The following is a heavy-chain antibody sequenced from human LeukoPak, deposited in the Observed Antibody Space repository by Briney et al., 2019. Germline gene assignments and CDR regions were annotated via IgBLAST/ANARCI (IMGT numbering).Heavy chain of an antibody. D-gene: IGHD4-17*01. V-gene: IGHV4-34*01. CDR1: GGSFSGYY. Sequence: SETLSLTCAVYGGSFSGYYWSWIRQPPGKGLEWIGEINHSGSTYYNPSLKSRVTISVDTSKNQFSLKLSSVTAADTAVYYCARVRSVTTAGFDYWGQGTLVTVSS. CDR3: ARVRSVTTAGFDY. CDR2: INHSGST. J-gene: IGHJ4*02.